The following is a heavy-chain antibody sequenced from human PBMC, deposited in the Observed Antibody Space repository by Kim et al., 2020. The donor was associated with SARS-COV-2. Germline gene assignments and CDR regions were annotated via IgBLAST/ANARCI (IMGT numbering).Heavy chain of an antibody. D-gene: IGHD6-13*01. Sequence: LKSRVTISVDTSKNQFSLELSSVTAADTAVYYCARGPALIAAAGTDGFDYWGQGTLVTVSS. CDR3: ARGPALIAAAGTDGFDY. V-gene: IGHV4-34*01. J-gene: IGHJ4*02.